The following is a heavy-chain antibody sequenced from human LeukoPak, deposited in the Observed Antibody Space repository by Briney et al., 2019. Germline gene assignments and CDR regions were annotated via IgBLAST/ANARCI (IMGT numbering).Heavy chain of an antibody. CDR1: GGSISSYY. J-gene: IGHJ4*02. Sequence: PSETLSLTCTVSGGSISSYYWSWIRQPPGKGLEWIGYIYYSGSTNYNPSLKSRVTISVDTSKNQFSLKLSSVTAADTAVYYCAREDCSSTSCYTGYWGQGTLVTVSS. CDR3: AREDCSSTSCYTGY. D-gene: IGHD2-2*02. CDR2: IYYSGST. V-gene: IGHV4-59*01.